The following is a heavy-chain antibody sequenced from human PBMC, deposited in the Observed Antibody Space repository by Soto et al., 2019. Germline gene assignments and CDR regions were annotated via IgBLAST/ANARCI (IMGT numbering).Heavy chain of an antibody. Sequence: GGSLRLSCAASGFTCSSYDMSWVRQAPGKGLEWVSTILVGGSTHYPDSVKGRLTISRDNSKNTVFLQMNSLTAGDTAVYYCEKETEPGGGAFDISGQGTMVTVSS. D-gene: IGHD2-8*02. CDR2: ILVGGST. CDR3: EKETEPGGGAFDI. V-gene: IGHV3-23*01. CDR1: GFTCSSYD. J-gene: IGHJ3*02.